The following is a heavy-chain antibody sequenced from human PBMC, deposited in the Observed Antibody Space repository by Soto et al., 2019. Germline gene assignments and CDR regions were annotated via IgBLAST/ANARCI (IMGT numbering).Heavy chain of an antibody. CDR3: ARNRGRGDFQH. D-gene: IGHD7-27*01. J-gene: IGHJ1*01. V-gene: IGHV3-21*01. CDR1: GFTFSSYS. CDR2: ISSSSSYI. Sequence: EVQLVESGGGLVKPGGSLRLSCAASGFTFSSYSMNWVRQAPGKGLEWVSSISSSSSYIYYADSVKGRFTISRDNAKNTLYLQMNSLRAEDTAVYYCARNRGRGDFQHWGQGTLVTVSS.